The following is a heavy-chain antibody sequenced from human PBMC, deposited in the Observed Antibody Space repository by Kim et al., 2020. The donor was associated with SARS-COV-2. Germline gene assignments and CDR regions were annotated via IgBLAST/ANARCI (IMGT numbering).Heavy chain of an antibody. Sequence: GGSLRLSCTASGFTFSSYGMHWVRQAPGKGLEWVATIWHDGSNKNYAESVKGRFSISRDNSKDTLYLQMNSLRVEDSSVYYCVRDSNRLYYIDEYFQDWGQGTLVTVSS. CDR3: VRDSNRLYYIDEYFQD. CDR2: IWHDGSNK. J-gene: IGHJ1*01. D-gene: IGHD1-26*01. V-gene: IGHV3-33*08. CDR1: GFTFSSYG.